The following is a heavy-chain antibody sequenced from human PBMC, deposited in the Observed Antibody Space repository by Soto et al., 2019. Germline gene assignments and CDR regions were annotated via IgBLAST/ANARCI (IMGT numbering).Heavy chain of an antibody. V-gene: IGHV4-61*01. CDR3: ASGSYYYYGMDV. D-gene: IGHD3-10*01. CDR2: IYYSGST. CDR1: GGCVSSGSYY. J-gene: IGHJ6*02. Sequence: QMQLQESGPGLVKPSETLSLTCTVSGGCVSSGSYYWRWIRQPPGKGLEWIGYIYYSGSTNYNPSLKSRVTVSVDTSKNQFSLKLISVNAADTAVYYCASGSYYYYGMDVWGQGTTVTVSS.